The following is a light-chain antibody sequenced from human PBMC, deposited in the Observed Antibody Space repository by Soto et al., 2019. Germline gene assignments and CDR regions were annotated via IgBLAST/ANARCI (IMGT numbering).Light chain of an antibody. J-gene: IGKJ2*01. CDR3: QQHNNSPPQYT. Sequence: EIVLTQSPATLSVSPGERATLSCWASQSVSTKLAWYQQKPGQAPRLIIFGASTRATGVPARFSGSGSGTEFTLTISSLQSEDLAVYFCQQHNNSPPQYTFGQGTKLEIK. CDR2: GAS. CDR1: QSVSTK. V-gene: IGKV3-15*01.